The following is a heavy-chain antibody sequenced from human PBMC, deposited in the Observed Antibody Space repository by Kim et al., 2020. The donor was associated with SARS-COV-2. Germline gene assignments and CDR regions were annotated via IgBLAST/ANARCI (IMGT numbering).Heavy chain of an antibody. CDR3: ARDYCGGDCYLMYYYYYMDV. J-gene: IGHJ6*03. D-gene: IGHD2-21*01. V-gene: IGHV3-48*02. Sequence: RFTISRDNAKNSLYLQMNSLRDEDTAVYYCARDYCGGDCYLMYYYYYMDVWGKGTTVTVSS.